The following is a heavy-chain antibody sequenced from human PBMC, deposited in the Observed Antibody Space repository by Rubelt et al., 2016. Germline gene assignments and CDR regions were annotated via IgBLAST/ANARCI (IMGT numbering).Heavy chain of an antibody. CDR2: ISFSGST. J-gene: IGHJ4*02. D-gene: IGHD2-21*02. CDR3: AGAFCEGDCYSSGILDS. CDR1: GDSINYYY. Sequence: QVQLQESGPGLVKPSETLSLTCTVSGDSINYYYLSWIRQPPGRGLEWIGQISFSGSTIYNPSVQSRLSMSVDTSHHRVSLRLTSVTAADTALYCCAGAFCEGDCYSSGILDSWGQGTRVTVSS. V-gene: IGHV4-59*01.